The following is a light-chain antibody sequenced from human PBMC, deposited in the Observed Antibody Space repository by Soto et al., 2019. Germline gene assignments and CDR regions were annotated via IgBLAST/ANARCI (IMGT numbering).Light chain of an antibody. CDR2: AAS. Sequence: DIQMTQSPSTLSAPVGDRVIITCRASRRIGTNLNWYQQKPGRAPKLLVFAASTLQYGVPSRFSGSGSGTDFTLTISSLQPEDFAIYSCHQSFSVPYTFGQGTRLE. CDR1: RRIGTN. J-gene: IGKJ2*01. V-gene: IGKV1-39*01. CDR3: HQSFSVPYT.